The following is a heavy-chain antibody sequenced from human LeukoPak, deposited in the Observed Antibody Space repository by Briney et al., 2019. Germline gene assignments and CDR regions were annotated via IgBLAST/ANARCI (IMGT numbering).Heavy chain of an antibody. V-gene: IGHV3-33*01. CDR3: ARGGLTIAEATTSWYLDY. CDR2: TWYDGSNK. J-gene: IGHJ4*02. D-gene: IGHD1-26*01. Sequence: PGGSLRLSCAPSGFSFSIYGMHWVRQAQGKGLEWVALTWYDGSNKNYADSVKGRFTISRDNSKNTLYLQMNSLRGEDTAVYYCARGGLTIAEATTSWYLDYWGQGALVTVSS. CDR1: GFSFSIYG.